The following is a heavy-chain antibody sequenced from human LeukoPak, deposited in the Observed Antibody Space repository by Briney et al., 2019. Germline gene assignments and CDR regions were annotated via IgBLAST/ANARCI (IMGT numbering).Heavy chain of an antibody. CDR2: INPNSGGT. J-gene: IGHJ4*02. Sequence: ASVKVSCKASGYTFTGYYMHWVRQAPGQELEGMGWINPNSGGTNYAQKFQGRVTMTRDKSISTAYMELSRLRSDDTAVYYCARDPTYCYGSGSYFDYWGQGTLVTVSS. CDR3: ARDPTYCYGSGSYFDY. D-gene: IGHD3-10*01. V-gene: IGHV1-2*02. CDR1: GYTFTGYY.